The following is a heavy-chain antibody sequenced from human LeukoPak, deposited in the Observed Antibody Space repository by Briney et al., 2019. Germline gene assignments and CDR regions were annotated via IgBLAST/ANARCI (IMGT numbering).Heavy chain of an antibody. V-gene: IGHV4-34*01. CDR3: ARGEDGDYYVQH. J-gene: IGHJ1*01. CDR1: GGSFSGYN. CDR2: INHSGSS. Sequence: PSETLSLTCAVYGGSFSGYNWSWIRQPPGKGLEWIGEINHSGSSNYNPSLKSRVTISVDTSKNQFSLKLSSVTAADTAVYYCARGEDGDYYVQHWGQGTLVTVSS. D-gene: IGHD4-17*01.